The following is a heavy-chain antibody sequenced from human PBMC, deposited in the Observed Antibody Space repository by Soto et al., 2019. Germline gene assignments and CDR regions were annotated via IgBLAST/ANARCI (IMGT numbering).Heavy chain of an antibody. CDR2: MYHGGST. Sequence: PSETLSLTCAVSGGSISSGGYSWSWIRQPPGKGLEWIGDMYHGGSTYYNPSLKSRVTILLDKSKNQFSLSLSFVTAADTATYYCARSFGWYAVDSWGQGILVTVSS. CDR1: GGSISSGGYS. D-gene: IGHD6-19*01. CDR3: ARSFGWYAVDS. J-gene: IGHJ4*02. V-gene: IGHV4-30-2*01.